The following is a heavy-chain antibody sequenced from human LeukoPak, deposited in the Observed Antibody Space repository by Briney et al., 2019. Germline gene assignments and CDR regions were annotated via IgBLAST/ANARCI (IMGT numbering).Heavy chain of an antibody. CDR3: ARDTYGMDV. V-gene: IGHV3-30-3*01. CDR2: ISYDGSNK. CDR1: GFTFSSYA. J-gene: IGHJ6*02. Sequence: GGSLRLSCAASGFTFSSYAMHWVRQAPGKGLEWVAVISYDGSNKYYADSVKGRFTISRDNSKDTLYLQMNSLRAEDTAVYYCARDTYGMDVWGQGTTVTVSS.